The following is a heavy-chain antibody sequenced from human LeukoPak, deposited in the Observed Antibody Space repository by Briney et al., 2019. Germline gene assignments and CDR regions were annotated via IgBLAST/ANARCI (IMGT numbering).Heavy chain of an antibody. CDR1: GFTFSTFG. V-gene: IGHV3-33*06. Sequence: GGSLRLSCAASGFTFSTFGMHWVRQAPGKGLEWVAVIWYDGTNKYYADSVKGRFTISRDNSKNTLYLQMNSLRAEDTAVYYCAKSIGRIHDSHGDWGQGTLVTVSS. J-gene: IGHJ4*02. CDR2: IWYDGTNK. CDR3: AKSIGRIHDSHGD. D-gene: IGHD3-3*01.